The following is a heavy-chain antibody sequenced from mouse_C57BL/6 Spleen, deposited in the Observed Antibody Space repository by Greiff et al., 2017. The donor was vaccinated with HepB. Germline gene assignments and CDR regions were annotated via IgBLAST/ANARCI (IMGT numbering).Heavy chain of an antibody. CDR3: ARERNWDGFDY. V-gene: IGHV1-50*01. Sequence: VQLQQPGAELVKPGASVKLSCKASGYTFTSYWMQWVKQRPGQGLEWIGEIDPSDSYTNYNQKFKGKATLTVDTSSSTAYMQLSSLTSEDSAVYYCARERNWDGFDYWGQGTTLTVSS. CDR2: IDPSDSYT. D-gene: IGHD4-1*01. J-gene: IGHJ2*01. CDR1: GYTFTSYW.